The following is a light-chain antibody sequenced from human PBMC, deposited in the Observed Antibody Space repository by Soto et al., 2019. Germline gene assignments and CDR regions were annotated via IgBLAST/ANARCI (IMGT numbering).Light chain of an antibody. V-gene: IGKV3-11*01. CDR1: QSVGSS. CDR3: QQRSLLFT. Sequence: EIVLTHSPATLSLSPGERATLSCRTSQSVGSSLAWYQQKPGQPPRLLIYDSSNRATGIPGRFSGSGSGTDFTLTISCLEPADFAVYYCQQRSLLFTFGGGTKVDIK. CDR2: DSS. J-gene: IGKJ4*02.